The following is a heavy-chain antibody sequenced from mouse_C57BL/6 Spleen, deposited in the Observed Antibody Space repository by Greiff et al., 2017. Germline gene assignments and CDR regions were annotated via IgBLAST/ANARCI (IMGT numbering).Heavy chain of an antibody. Sequence: LQQSGAELVRPGSSVKLSCKDSYFAFMASAMHWVKQRPGHGLEWIGSFTMYSDATEYSENFKGKATLTANTSSSTDYMELSSLTSEDSAVDYCARGLGRGYFDVWGTGTTVTVSS. D-gene: IGHD4-1*01. V-gene: IGHV1-49*01. CDR3: ARGLGRGYFDV. CDR2: FTMYSDAT. CDR1: YFAFMASA. J-gene: IGHJ1*03.